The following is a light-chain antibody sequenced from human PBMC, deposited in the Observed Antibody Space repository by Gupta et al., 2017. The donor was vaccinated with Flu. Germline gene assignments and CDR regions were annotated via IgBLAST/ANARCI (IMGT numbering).Light chain of an antibody. CDR1: SSDVGGYKY. Sequence: ITISCTGTSSDVGGYKYVYWYQQHTGQAPKLMIFEVSNRPAGVCNRFSGSKSGNTASMTISGLQDEDEDYYYCSSYTNTNILVVFGGGTKLTVL. CDR2: EVS. J-gene: IGLJ2*01. CDR3: SSYTNTNILVV. V-gene: IGLV2-14*01.